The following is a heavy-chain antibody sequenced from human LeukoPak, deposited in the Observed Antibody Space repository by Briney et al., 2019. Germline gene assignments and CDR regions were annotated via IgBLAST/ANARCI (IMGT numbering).Heavy chain of an antibody. CDR2: IYYSGST. V-gene: IGHV4-30-4*01. J-gene: IGHJ6*02. D-gene: IGHD3-10*01. Sequence: PSETLSLTCTVSGGSISSGDYYWSWIRQPPGKGLEWIGYIYYSGSTYYNPSLKSRVTISVDTSKNQFSLKLSSVTAADTAVYYCARGGRWFGEFNYYYYYSMDVWGQGTTVTVSS. CDR1: GGSISSGDYY. CDR3: ARGGRWFGEFNYYYYYSMDV.